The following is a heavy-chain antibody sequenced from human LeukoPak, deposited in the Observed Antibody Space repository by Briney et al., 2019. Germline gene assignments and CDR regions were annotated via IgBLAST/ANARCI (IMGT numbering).Heavy chain of an antibody. J-gene: IGHJ6*03. CDR2: IYTSGST. Sequence: SETLSLTCTVSGGSIISYYWSWIRQPAGKGLEWIGRIYTSGSTNYNPSLKSRVTISVDKSKNQFSLKLSSVTAADTAVYYCARDSGWYAGYYYYYMDVWGKGTTVTVSS. CDR3: ARDSGWYAGYYYYYMDV. CDR1: GGSIISYY. D-gene: IGHD6-19*01. V-gene: IGHV4-4*07.